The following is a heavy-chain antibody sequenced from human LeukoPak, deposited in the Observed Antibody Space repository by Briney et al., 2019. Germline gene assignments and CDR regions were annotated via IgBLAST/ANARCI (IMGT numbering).Heavy chain of an antibody. CDR3: GRGHRFCSRGNCNSPVDY. D-gene: IGHD2-15*01. CDR1: XFTFTNNS. Sequence: QPGGSLRLSCAMSXFTFTNNSMTWVRQAPGKVLEWVSTIGGGDVEIHYADSVKGRFTISRDNSKNTLYLQMNSLRAEDTAVYYCGRGHRFCSRGNCNSPVDYWGQGTLVTVSS. J-gene: IGHJ4*02. V-gene: IGHV3-23*01. CDR2: IGGGDVEI.